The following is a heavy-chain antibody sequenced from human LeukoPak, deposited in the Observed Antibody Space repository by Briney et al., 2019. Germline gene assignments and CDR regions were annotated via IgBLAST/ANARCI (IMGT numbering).Heavy chain of an antibody. CDR2: IKQDGSEK. CDR1: GFTFSSYW. D-gene: IGHD2-15*01. V-gene: IGHV3-7*01. CDR3: AKPIGYCSGGSCYPDY. J-gene: IGHJ4*02. Sequence: PGGSLRLSCAASGFTFSSYWMSWVRQAPGKGLEWVANIKQDGSEKYYVDSVKGRFTISRDNSKNTLYLQMNSLRAEDTAVYYCAKPIGYCSGGSCYPDYWGQGTLVTVSS.